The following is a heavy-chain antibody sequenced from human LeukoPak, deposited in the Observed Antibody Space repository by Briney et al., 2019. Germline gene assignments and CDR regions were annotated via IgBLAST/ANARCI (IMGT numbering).Heavy chain of an antibody. CDR1: GGTFSSYA. Sequence: SVKVSRKASGGTFSSYAISWVRQAPGQGLEWMGGIIPIFGTANYAQKFQGRVTITADESTSTAYMELSSLRSEDTAVYYCARDGRFLEWLSAANTYYYYGMDVWGQGTTVTVSS. V-gene: IGHV1-69*13. J-gene: IGHJ6*02. CDR2: IIPIFGTA. CDR3: ARDGRFLEWLSAANTYYYYGMDV. D-gene: IGHD3-3*01.